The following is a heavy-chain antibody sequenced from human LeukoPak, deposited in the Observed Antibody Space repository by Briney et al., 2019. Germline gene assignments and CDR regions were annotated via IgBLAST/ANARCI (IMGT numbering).Heavy chain of an antibody. J-gene: IGHJ5*02. V-gene: IGHV1-46*01. CDR3: ARDHSNEMCGGDCFASWFDP. CDR2: INPKDGAT. D-gene: IGHD2-21*02. Sequence: ASVKVSCKTSGYTLIRHWMHWVRQAPGQGLEWMGIINPKDGATDFAQRFQGRVTMTTDTSTSTVYMELSSLRSEDTAVYYCARDHSNEMCGGDCFASWFDPWGQGTLVTVSS. CDR1: GYTLIRHW.